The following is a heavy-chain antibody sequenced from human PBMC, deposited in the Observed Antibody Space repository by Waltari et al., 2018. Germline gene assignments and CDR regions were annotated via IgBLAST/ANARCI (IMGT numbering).Heavy chain of an antibody. CDR1: GGSISSSSYY. CDR2: IYYSGRT. CDR3: ARGYCSGDSCSVYFDY. J-gene: IGHJ4*02. V-gene: IGHV4-39*01. D-gene: IGHD2-15*01. Sequence: QLQLQESGPGLVKPSETLSLTCTVSGGSISSSSYYWGWIRQPPGKGLEWIGSIYYSGRTYYNPSLKSRVTISVDTSKNQFSLKVNSVTAADTAVYYCARGYCSGDSCSVYFDYWGQGTLVTVSS.